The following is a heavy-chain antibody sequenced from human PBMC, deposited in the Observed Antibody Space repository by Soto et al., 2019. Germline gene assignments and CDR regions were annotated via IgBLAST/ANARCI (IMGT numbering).Heavy chain of an antibody. Sequence: QVQLVESGGGVVQPGRSLRLSCAASGFTFSSYGMHWVRQAPGKGLEWVAVISYDGSNKHYADSVKGRFTISRDNSKNTLYLQMNSLRVEDTAVYYCAKRHSSAMSSSLYYFDYWGQGTLVTVSS. CDR3: AKRHSSAMSSSLYYFDY. J-gene: IGHJ4*02. CDR2: ISYDGSNK. D-gene: IGHD6-19*01. CDR1: GFTFSSYG. V-gene: IGHV3-30*18.